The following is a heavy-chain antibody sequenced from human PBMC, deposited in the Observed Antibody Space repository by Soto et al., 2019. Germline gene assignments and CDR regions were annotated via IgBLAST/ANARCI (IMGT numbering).Heavy chain of an antibody. J-gene: IGHJ5*01. CDR3: STRAYDTSGYYRFDP. D-gene: IGHD3-22*01. CDR1: GGSFSGHS. CDR2: INHSGRV. V-gene: IGHV4-34*01. Sequence: PSETLYLTCAVYGGSFSGHSWTWIRQSPGKGLEWIGDINHSGRVNYSPSLKSRVTISLDTSKNQFSLTLSAVTAADTAMYYCSTRAYDTSGYYRFDPWGQGTLVTVSS.